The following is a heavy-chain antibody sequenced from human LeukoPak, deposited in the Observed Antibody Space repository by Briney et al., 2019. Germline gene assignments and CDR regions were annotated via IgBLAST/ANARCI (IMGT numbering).Heavy chain of an antibody. CDR2: IYYSGST. Sequence: SETLSLTCTVSGGSITTNNYYWGWIRQPPGKGLEWIGTIYYSGSTYYNPSLKSRVTISADTSKNQFSLILSSVTAADTAVYYCARSYTYYGDDAFNFWGQGTMVTVSS. D-gene: IGHD3-16*01. CDR3: ARSYTYYGDDAFNF. V-gene: IGHV4-39*07. J-gene: IGHJ3*01. CDR1: GGSITTNNYY.